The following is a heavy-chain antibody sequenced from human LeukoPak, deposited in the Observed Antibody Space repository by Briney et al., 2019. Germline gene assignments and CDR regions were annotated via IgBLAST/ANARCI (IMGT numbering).Heavy chain of an antibody. J-gene: IGHJ4*02. D-gene: IGHD3-10*01. V-gene: IGHV3-23*01. Sequence: PGGSLRLSCAASGFIFSYYAMSWVRQAPGEGLEWVSGITGTDGSTYYADSVKGRFTISRDNSKSALYLQMNSLRAEDTALYYCAKAFNYGSGYNYKTFDSWGQGTLVTVSS. CDR2: ITGTDGST. CDR1: GFIFSYYA. CDR3: AKAFNYGSGYNYKTFDS.